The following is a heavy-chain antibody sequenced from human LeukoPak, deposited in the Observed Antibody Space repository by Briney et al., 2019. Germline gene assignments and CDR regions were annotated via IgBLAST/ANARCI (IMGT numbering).Heavy chain of an antibody. D-gene: IGHD6-19*01. J-gene: IGHJ4*02. CDR1: GFSLSTRGMR. CDR3: ARSEGIAVAGTFFDY. CDR2: IDWDDDK. Sequence: SGPALVKPTQTLTLTCTFSGFSLSTRGMRVSWIRQPPGKALEWLGRIDWDDDKFYSTSLKTRLTISKDTSKNQVVLTMTNMDPVDTATYYCARSEGIAVAGTFFDYWGQGTLVTVSS. V-gene: IGHV2-70*04.